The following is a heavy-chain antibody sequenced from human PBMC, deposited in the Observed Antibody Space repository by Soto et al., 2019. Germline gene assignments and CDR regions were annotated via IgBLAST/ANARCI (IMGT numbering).Heavy chain of an antibody. CDR1: SGPSSTHN. Sequence: QVQLQQSGPGLVKPSETLSLTCSVSSGPSSTHNWGWIRQPPGRGLEWIGYVYSTGGTSYNPSLKGRVTISADPSTNHISLTLSSVTAADTALYYCVRQGIGTQHGLVDVWGQGTTVTVSS. D-gene: IGHD3-10*01. J-gene: IGHJ6*02. CDR3: VRQGIGTQHGLVDV. CDR2: VYSTGGT. V-gene: IGHV4-59*08.